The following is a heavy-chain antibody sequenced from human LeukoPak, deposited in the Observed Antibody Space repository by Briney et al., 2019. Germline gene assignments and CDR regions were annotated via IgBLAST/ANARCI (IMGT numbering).Heavy chain of an antibody. CDR2: IIPIFGTA. D-gene: IGHD3-22*01. Sequence: SVKVSCKASGGTFSSYAISWVRQAPGQGLEWMGGIIPIFGTANYAQKFQGRVTITTDESTSTAYMEVSSLRSEDTAVYYCASHSSGYYSNFDYWGQGTLVTVSS. CDR3: ASHSSGYYSNFDY. J-gene: IGHJ4*02. CDR1: GGTFSSYA. V-gene: IGHV1-69*05.